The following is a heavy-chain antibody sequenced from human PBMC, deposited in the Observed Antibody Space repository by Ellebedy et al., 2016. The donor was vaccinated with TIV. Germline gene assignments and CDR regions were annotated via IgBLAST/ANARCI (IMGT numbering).Heavy chain of an antibody. Sequence: PGGSLRLSCAASGFNFKGFSMHWVRQPPGKGLEWMAFVQLGGSVKNYADSVKGRFTVSRDDSKNTVFLQMDGLKPEDTALYYCARDYQVVNNLDYWGQGTLVTVSS. V-gene: IGHV3-30*02. CDR1: GFNFKGFS. J-gene: IGHJ4*02. CDR2: VQLGGSVK. CDR3: ARDYQVVNNLDY. D-gene: IGHD2-21*01.